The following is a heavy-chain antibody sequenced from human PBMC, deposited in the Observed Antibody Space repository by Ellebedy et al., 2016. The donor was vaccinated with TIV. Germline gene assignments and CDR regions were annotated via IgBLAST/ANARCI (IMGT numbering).Heavy chain of an antibody. CDR1: GGTFSSYA. J-gene: IGHJ4*02. CDR3: ARVNYYGSGKFDY. D-gene: IGHD3-10*01. Sequence: AASVKVSCKASGGTFSSYAISWVRQAPGQGLEWMGGIIPIFGTANYAQKFQGRVTITADESTSTAYMELSSLRSEDTAVYYCARVNYYGSGKFDYWGQGTLVTVSS. CDR2: IIPIFGTA. V-gene: IGHV1-69*13.